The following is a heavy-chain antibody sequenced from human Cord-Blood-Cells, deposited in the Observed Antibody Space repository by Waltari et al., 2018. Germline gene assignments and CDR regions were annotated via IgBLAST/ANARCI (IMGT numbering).Heavy chain of an antibody. Sequence: QLQLQESGPGLVKPSETLSLTYTVSGGSISSSSYYWGWIRQPPGKGLEWIGSIYYSGSTYYNPSLKSRVTISVDTSKNQFSLKLSSVTAADTAVYYCASGIAAAGTEYFQHWGQGTLVTVSS. D-gene: IGHD6-13*01. J-gene: IGHJ1*01. V-gene: IGHV4-39*01. CDR3: ASGIAAAGTEYFQH. CDR1: GGSISSSSYY. CDR2: IYYSGST.